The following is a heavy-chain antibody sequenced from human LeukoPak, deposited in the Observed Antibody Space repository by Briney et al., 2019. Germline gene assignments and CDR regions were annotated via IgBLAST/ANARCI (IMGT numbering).Heavy chain of an antibody. Sequence: SVKVSCKXSGGTFSSYTISWVRQAPRQGLEWMGRIIPILGIANYSQKFQGRVTITADKSTSTAYMELSSLRSEDTAVYYCARGAAAGTGNYWGQGTLVTVSS. J-gene: IGHJ4*02. V-gene: IGHV1-69*02. D-gene: IGHD6-13*01. CDR2: IIPILGIA. CDR3: ARGAAAGTGNY. CDR1: GGTFSSYT.